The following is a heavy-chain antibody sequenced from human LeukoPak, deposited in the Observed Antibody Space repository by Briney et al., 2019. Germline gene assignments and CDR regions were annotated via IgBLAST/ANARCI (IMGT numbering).Heavy chain of an antibody. Sequence: PGGSLRLSCTASGFTFGDYAMSWFRQAPGKGLEWVGFIRSKAYGGTTEYAASVKGRFTISRDDSKSIAYLQMNSLKTEDTAVYYCTRAPRSGCPYYHYGMDVWGQGTTVTVSS. CDR2: IRSKAYGGTT. D-gene: IGHD3-22*01. CDR3: TRAPRSGCPYYHYGMDV. V-gene: IGHV3-49*03. J-gene: IGHJ6*02. CDR1: GFTFGDYA.